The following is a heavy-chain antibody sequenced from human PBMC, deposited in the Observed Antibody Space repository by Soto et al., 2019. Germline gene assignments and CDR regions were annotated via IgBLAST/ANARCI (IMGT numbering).Heavy chain of an antibody. J-gene: IGHJ4*02. CDR1: GFTFSSST. V-gene: IGHV3-30-3*01. CDR3: GRCSSTSCHLGSDY. CDR2: ISSDGSNK. Sequence: GSPRLSCAASGFTFSSSTMHWVRQAPGKGLEWVAVISSDGSNKYYPDSVKGRFTISRDNSKNTLYLQMNSLRAEDTAVYYCGRCSSTSCHLGSDYWGQGTLVTVSS. D-gene: IGHD2-2*01.